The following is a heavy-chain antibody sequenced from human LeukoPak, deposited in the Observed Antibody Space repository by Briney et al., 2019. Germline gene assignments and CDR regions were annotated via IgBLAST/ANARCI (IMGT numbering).Heavy chain of an antibody. CDR3: LRDLILVWTPGDDFDF. CDR1: GFTLSTHW. D-gene: IGHD3-16*01. Sequence: GGSLRLSCAASGFTLSTHWMNWVRQAPGRGLEWVANINQDGSEKYYVDSLKGRLTISRDNAKNSLYLQMNSLRAEDTAVYYCLRDLILVWTPGDDFDFWGQGILVIVSS. CDR2: INQDGSEK. J-gene: IGHJ4*02. V-gene: IGHV3-7*01.